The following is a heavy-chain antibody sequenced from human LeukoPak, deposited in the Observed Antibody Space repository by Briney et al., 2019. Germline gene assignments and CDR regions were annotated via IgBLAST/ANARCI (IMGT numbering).Heavy chain of an antibody. V-gene: IGHV4-34*01. CDR2: INHGGST. Sequence: SETLSLTCAVYGGSFSGYYWSWIRQPPGKGLEWIGEINHGGSTNYNPSLRSRVTISVDTSKNQFSLKMSSVTDEETAVYYWARRRSRTGTDGGRGTRVSVSS. D-gene: IGHD1-1*01. CDR1: GGSFSGYY. J-gene: IGHJ2*01. CDR3: ARRRSRTGTD.